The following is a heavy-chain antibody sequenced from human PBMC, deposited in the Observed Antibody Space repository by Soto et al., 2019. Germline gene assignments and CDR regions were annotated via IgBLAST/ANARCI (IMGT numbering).Heavy chain of an antibody. D-gene: IGHD5-18*01. CDR1: GYTFTSYA. Sequence: QVQLVQSGAEVKKPGASVKVSCKASGYTFTSYAMHWVRQAPGQRLEWMGWINAGNGNTKYSQKFQGRVTITRDTSASTAYMELSSLRSEDTAVYYCARRSGYSYGFDYWGKGTLVTVSS. J-gene: IGHJ4*02. CDR3: ARRSGYSYGFDY. V-gene: IGHV1-3*01. CDR2: INAGNGNT.